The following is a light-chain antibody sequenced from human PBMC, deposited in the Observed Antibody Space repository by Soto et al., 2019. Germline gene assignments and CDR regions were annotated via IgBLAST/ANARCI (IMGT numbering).Light chain of an antibody. Sequence: DIHMTQSPSTLSASVWDRVTMTCRASQSISSWLAWYQQKPGKAPKLLIYGASSLESGVPSRFSGSGSGTEFTLTISGMKPDDFATYYCQQYNTYSTFGQGTKVDIK. J-gene: IGKJ1*01. CDR2: GAS. V-gene: IGKV1-5*01. CDR3: QQYNTYST. CDR1: QSISSW.